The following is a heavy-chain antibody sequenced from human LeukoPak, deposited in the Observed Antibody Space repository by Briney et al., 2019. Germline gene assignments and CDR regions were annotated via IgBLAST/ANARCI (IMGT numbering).Heavy chain of an antibody. CDR1: GFTVSSNH. CDR3: AREGTVTTTFDY. J-gene: IGHJ4*02. CDR2: IYSGGRT. Sequence: GGSLRLSCAASGFTVSSNHMSWVRQAPGKGLAWVSVIYSGGRTYYADSVKGRFTVSRDNSRNTVYLQMSSLRAEDTAVYYCAREGTVTTTFDYWGQGTLVTVSS. V-gene: IGHV3-66*02. D-gene: IGHD4-11*01.